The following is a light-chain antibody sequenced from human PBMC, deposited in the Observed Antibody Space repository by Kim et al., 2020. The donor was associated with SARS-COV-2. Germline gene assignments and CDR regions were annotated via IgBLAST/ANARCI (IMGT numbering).Light chain of an antibody. CDR1: QSVSSRN. CDR2: DAS. CDR3: QQYGTSQII. V-gene: IGKV3-20*01. J-gene: IGKJ5*01. Sequence: EIVLTQSTGTLSLSPGERATLSCRASQSVSSRNVAWYQQKPGQAPTLFIYDASIRAAGIPDRFSGSGSGTDFTITISRLEPEDFAVYYCQQYGTSQIIFGQGTRLEIK.